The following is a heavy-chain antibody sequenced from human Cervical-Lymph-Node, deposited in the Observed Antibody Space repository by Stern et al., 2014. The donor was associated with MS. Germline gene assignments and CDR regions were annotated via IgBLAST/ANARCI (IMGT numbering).Heavy chain of an antibody. CDR1: GYTFTDYW. J-gene: IGHJ4*02. D-gene: IGHD6-19*01. V-gene: IGHV5-51*01. Sequence: VQLVESGEEVRKPGQSLTISCNISGYTFTDYWLAWVRQMPGKGLEWMGAIFPGASDTRYSPSFQGHVPISVDTSINTAYLQWSDLRASDTAMYYCARPHSPGWSYYFDFWGQGTLVAVSS. CDR2: IFPGASDT. CDR3: ARPHSPGWSYYFDF.